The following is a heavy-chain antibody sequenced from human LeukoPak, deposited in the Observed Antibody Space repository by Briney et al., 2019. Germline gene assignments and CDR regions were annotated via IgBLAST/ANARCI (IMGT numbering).Heavy chain of an antibody. CDR1: GYTFISYY. CDR3: ARGTLTYYDFWSGPSQKFDP. J-gene: IGHJ5*02. D-gene: IGHD3-3*01. Sequence: ASVKVSCKASGYTFISYYMHWVRQAPGQGLEWMGIINPSGGSTSYAQKFQGRVTMTRDMSTSTVYMELSSLRSEDTAVYYCARGTLTYYDFWSGPSQKFDPWGQGTLVTVSS. CDR2: INPSGGST. V-gene: IGHV1-46*01.